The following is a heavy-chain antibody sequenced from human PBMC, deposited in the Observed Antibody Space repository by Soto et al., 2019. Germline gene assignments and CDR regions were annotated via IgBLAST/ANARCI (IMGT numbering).Heavy chain of an antibody. V-gene: IGHV1-24*01. CDR3: VTGLSTWHGPPYHGMDV. CDR2: FDPEDGET. J-gene: IGHJ6*04. Sequence: ASVKVSCKVSGYTLTELSMHWVRQAPGKGLEWMGGFDPEDGETIYAQKFQGRVTMTEDTSTDTAYMELSSLRSEYTAVYYCVTGLSTWHGPPYHGMDVWGRGTTVTVSS. CDR1: GYTLTELS. D-gene: IGHD3-22*01.